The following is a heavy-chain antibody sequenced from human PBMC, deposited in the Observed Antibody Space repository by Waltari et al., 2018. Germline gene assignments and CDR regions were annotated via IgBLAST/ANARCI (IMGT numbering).Heavy chain of an antibody. Sequence: QVQLQQWGAGLLKPSETLSLTCAVYGGSFSGYYWSWIRQPPGKGLEWIGESNHSGSTNYNPSLKSRVTISVDTSKNQFSLKLSSVTAADTAVYYCAREEGDYYYDSSGTYYFDYWGQGTLVTVSS. J-gene: IGHJ4*02. V-gene: IGHV4-34*01. CDR2: SNHSGST. CDR1: GGSFSGYY. CDR3: AREEGDYYYDSSGTYYFDY. D-gene: IGHD3-22*01.